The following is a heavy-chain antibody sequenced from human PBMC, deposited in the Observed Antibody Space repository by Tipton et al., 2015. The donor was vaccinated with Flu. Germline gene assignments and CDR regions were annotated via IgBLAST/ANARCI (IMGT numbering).Heavy chain of an antibody. CDR3: ARSAYYYGSWSSDY. CDR1: DYSISSGYY. CDR2: ISHTGRT. V-gene: IGHV4-38-2*01. D-gene: IGHD3-10*01. Sequence: LRLSCAVSDYSISSGYYWGWIRQPPGKGLEWIGCISHTGRTYYNPSLKSPVTISVDTVKNQFSQSLNSVTASDTAVYYCARSAYYYGSWSSDYWGQGTLVTVSS. J-gene: IGHJ4*02.